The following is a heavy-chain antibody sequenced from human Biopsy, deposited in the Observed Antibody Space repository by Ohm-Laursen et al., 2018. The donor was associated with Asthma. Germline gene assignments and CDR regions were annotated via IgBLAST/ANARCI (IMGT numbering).Heavy chain of an antibody. D-gene: IGHD3-22*01. CDR2: SSAYNGHT. V-gene: IGHV1-18*04. Sequence: ASVKVSCKASGYTFTDYGIAWVRQAPGQGLEWMGWSSAYNGHTKYAQKFQDRVTMTTDKSANTAHMELRSLTSHDTAVYYCARGDSSNWSHYYFDYWGQGTLVTVSS. CDR3: ARGDSSNWSHYYFDY. J-gene: IGHJ4*02. CDR1: GYTFTDYG.